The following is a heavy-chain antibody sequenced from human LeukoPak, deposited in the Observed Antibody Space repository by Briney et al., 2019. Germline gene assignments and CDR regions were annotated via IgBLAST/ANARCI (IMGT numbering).Heavy chain of an antibody. V-gene: IGHV3-48*03. CDR2: ISSSGSTI. CDR3: ARVKQQGTVFDY. J-gene: IGHJ4*02. D-gene: IGHD6-13*01. CDR1: GFTFSSYE. Sequence: PGGSLRLSCAASGFTFSSYEMNWVRQAPGKGLEWVSYISSSGSTIYYADSVKGRFTISRDNAKNSLYLQMNSLRAEDTAVYYCARVKQQGTVFDYWGQGTLVTVSS.